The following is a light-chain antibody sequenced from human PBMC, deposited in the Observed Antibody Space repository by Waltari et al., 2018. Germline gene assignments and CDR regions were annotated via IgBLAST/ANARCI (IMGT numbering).Light chain of an antibody. V-gene: IGLV1-44*01. Sequence: QSVLTQAPAVSGTPGQRVTISCSVTNYNIGSGPVNWYQQFPGMSPKLLIYSNDQRPPGVPDRFSASKSGTAASLAISGLQSEDEADYYCATWDGRVNGVLFGGGTKVTVL. CDR2: SND. J-gene: IGLJ2*01. CDR1: NYNIGSGP. CDR3: ATWDGRVNGVL.